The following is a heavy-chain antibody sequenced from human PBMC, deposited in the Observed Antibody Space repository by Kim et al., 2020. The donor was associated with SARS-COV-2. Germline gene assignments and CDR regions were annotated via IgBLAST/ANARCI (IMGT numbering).Heavy chain of an antibody. J-gene: IGHJ5*02. V-gene: IGHV4-39*01. CDR1: GGSISSGNCF. D-gene: IGHD1-26*01. Sequence: SETLSLTCTVSGGSISSGNCFWGWIRQPPGKGLEWIGNFYYGGSTYYSPSLKSRVTMSADTSKNQFSLRLRSVTAADTAVYYCARPHSGRGGGAWFDPWGQGTLVTVSS. CDR2: FYYGGST. CDR3: ARPHSGRGGGAWFDP.